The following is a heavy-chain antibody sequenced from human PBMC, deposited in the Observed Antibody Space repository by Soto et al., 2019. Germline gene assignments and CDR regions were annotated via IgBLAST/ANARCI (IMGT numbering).Heavy chain of an antibody. CDR2: IRGSGGST. CDR1: GFTFSSYA. V-gene: IGHV3-23*01. Sequence: GGSLRLSCAASGFTFSSYAMSWVRQAPGKGLEWVSAIRGSGGSTYSADSVKGRFTISRDNSKNTLYLQMNSLRAEDTAVYYCAKDLSDSGYFYFDYWGQGTLVTVSS. J-gene: IGHJ4*02. CDR3: AKDLSDSGYFYFDY. D-gene: IGHD3-22*01.